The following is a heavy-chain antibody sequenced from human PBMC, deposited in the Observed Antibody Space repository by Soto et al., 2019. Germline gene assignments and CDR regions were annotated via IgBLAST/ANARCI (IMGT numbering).Heavy chain of an antibody. Sequence: QVQLVQSGAEVKKPGSSVKVSCKASGGTFSSYAISWVRQAPGQGLEWMGGIIPIFGTANYAQKFQGRVPITADKSTSRDYMELSSLRSEDTAVYYCARAKYSRNYDFWSGSSHYGMDVWGQGTTVTVSS. J-gene: IGHJ6*02. CDR2: IIPIFGTA. CDR3: ARAKYSRNYDFWSGSSHYGMDV. V-gene: IGHV1-69*06. CDR1: GGTFSSYA. D-gene: IGHD3-3*01.